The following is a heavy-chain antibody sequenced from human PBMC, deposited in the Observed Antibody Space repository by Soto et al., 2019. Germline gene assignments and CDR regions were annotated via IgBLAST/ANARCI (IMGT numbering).Heavy chain of an antibody. CDR3: ARDHRYCSGGSCYSRTTWFDP. D-gene: IGHD2-15*01. V-gene: IGHV4-59*01. CDR1: GGSINSYY. CDR2: IYYSGST. J-gene: IGHJ5*02. Sequence: KPSETLSLTCTVSGGSINSYYWSWIRQPPGKGLEWIGYIYYSGSTDYNPSLNSRVTISVDTSNNQFSLKLKSVTAADTAVYCCARDHRYCSGGSCYSRTTWFDPWGQGTLVTVSS.